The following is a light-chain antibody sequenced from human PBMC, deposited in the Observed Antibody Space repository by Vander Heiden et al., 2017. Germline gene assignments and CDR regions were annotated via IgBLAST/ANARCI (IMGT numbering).Light chain of an antibody. CDR2: DDS. V-gene: IGLV3-21*02. Sequence: SYVLTQPPSVSVAPGQTARSTCGGNNIGSKNVHWYQQKPGQAPVLVVHDDSDRPSGIPERFSGSNSGNTATLTISRVEAGDEADYHCQVWDTSSDEYVFGTGTKVIAL. J-gene: IGLJ1*01. CDR3: QVWDTSSDEYV. CDR1: NIGSKN.